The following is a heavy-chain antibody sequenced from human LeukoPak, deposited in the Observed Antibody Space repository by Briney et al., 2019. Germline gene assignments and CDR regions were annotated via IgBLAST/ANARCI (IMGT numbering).Heavy chain of an antibody. V-gene: IGHV4-59*01. Sequence: NSSETLSLTCTVSGGSISSYYWSWLRQPPGRGLEWIGYIYYSGSTNYNPSLKSRVTISVDTSKNQFSLKVSPVTAADTAVYYCARLVGATEAFDIWGQGTMVTVSS. CDR1: GGSISSYY. D-gene: IGHD1-26*01. J-gene: IGHJ3*02. CDR2: IYYSGST. CDR3: ARLVGATEAFDI.